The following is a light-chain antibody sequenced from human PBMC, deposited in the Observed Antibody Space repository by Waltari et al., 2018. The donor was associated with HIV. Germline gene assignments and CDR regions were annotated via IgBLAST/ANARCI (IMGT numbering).Light chain of an antibody. Sequence: QSALPQPPAASGSPAQSVTISCTGTSNGICPYNYVSRYPPHPDNTPRILINEVNKRPSGVPGRCSASKSANTASLTVTGLQAEDEADYYCSSYAGSGNLLLFGGGTKVTVL. V-gene: IGLV2-8*01. J-gene: IGLJ6*01. CDR3: SSYAGSGNLLL. CDR1: SNGICPYNY. CDR2: EVN.